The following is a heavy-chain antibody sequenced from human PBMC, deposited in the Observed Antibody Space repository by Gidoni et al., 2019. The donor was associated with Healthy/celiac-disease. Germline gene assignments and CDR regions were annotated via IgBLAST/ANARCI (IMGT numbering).Heavy chain of an antibody. Sequence: QLQLQESGPGLVKPSETLSLTCTVSAGSISSSSYYWGWIRQPPGKGLEWIGSIYYSGSTYYNPSLKSRVTISVDTSKNQFSLKLSSVTAADTAVYYCARQLYSSSTSDYWGQGTLVTVSS. J-gene: IGHJ4*02. CDR2: IYYSGST. CDR1: AGSISSSSYY. D-gene: IGHD6-6*01. V-gene: IGHV4-39*01. CDR3: ARQLYSSSTSDY.